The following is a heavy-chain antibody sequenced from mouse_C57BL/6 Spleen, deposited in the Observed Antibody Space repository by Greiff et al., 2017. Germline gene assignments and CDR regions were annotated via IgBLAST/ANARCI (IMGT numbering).Heavy chain of an antibody. D-gene: IGHD1-1*01. CDR1: GFNIKDYY. Sequence: DVKLVESGAELVRPGASVKLSCTASGFNIKDYYMHWVKQRPEQGLEWIGRIDPEDGDTEYAPKFQGKATMTADTSSNTAYLQLSSLTSEDTAVYYCTTNYGSTLFAYWGQGTLVTVSA. J-gene: IGHJ3*01. V-gene: IGHV14-1*01. CDR3: TTNYGSTLFAY. CDR2: IDPEDGDT.